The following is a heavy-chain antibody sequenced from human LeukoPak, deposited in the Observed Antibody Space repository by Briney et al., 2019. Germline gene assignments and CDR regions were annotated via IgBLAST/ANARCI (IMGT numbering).Heavy chain of an antibody. J-gene: IGHJ4*02. CDR1: GFTFSSYS. V-gene: IGHV3-21*01. Sequence: GGSLRLSCAASGFTFSSYSMNWVRQAPGKGLEWVSSISSSISYRYYADSVKGRFTISRDNAKNSLYLQMYSLRAEDSAVYYCALLVGATLDFDYWGQGTLVTVSS. CDR2: ISSSISYR. CDR3: ALLVGATLDFDY. D-gene: IGHD1-26*01.